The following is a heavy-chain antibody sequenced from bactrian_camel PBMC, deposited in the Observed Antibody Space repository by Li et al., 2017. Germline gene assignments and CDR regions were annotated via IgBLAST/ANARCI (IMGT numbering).Heavy chain of an antibody. CDR1: GFTFSSYW. CDR2: IDSTGHTS. Sequence: VQLVESGGGSVQPGGSLRLSCAASGFTFSSYWMYWVRQAPGKGLEWISGIDSTGHTSFYSDSVKGRFTISRDNTKNTLFLRLNSLKTEDTGMYYCAKDDLFDTDQFAWWGQGTQVTVS. CDR3: AKDDLFDTDQFAW. V-gene: IGHV3S1*01. J-gene: IGHJ4*01. D-gene: IGHD5*01.